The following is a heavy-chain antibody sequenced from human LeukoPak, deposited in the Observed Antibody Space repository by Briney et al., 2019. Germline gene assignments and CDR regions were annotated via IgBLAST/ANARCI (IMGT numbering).Heavy chain of an antibody. D-gene: IGHD3-10*01. J-gene: IGHJ6*03. V-gene: IGHV4-61*02. CDR3: AIDYYYGPDYMDV. CDR1: GVSISSGSKI. CDR2: SYTSGST. Sequence: TLSLTCTVSGVSISSGSKIWGWIRQPEGKGLEWIGRSYTSGSTNDNPSLNSRVTISVDTSKTQFSLKLSSVTAADTAVYYCAIDYYYGPDYMDVWGKGTTVTISS.